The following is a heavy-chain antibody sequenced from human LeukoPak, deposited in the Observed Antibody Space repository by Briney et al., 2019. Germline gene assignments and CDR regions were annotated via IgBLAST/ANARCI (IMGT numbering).Heavy chain of an antibody. CDR1: GFTFSSYS. J-gene: IGHJ4*02. CDR2: LNSGRNYI. D-gene: IGHD4-17*01. V-gene: IGHV3-21*01. Sequence: GGSLRLSCAASGFTFSSYSMSWVRQAPGKGLEWVSSLNSGRNYISYADSVRGRFTISRDDAKNSLYLQMNSLRAEDTAVYYCARDRWATTVGLFDYWGQGTLVTVSS. CDR3: ARDRWATTVGLFDY.